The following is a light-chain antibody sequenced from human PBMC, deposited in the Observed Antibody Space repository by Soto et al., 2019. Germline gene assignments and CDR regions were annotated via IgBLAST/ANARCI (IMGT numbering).Light chain of an antibody. J-gene: IGKJ1*01. CDR3: LQDYNYPWT. CDR2: AAS. CDR1: QAISVD. V-gene: IGKV1-6*01. Sequence: AIQMTQSPPSLSASVGDRVSITCRASQAISVDVAWYQQKPGKAPKLLIYAASSLHSDVPSRFSGSGSGTDFTLTISSLQPEDFATYYCLQDYNYPWTFGQGTKVEIK.